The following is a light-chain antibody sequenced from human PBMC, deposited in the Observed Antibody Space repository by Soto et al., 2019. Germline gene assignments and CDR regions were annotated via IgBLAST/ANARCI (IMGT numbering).Light chain of an antibody. CDR3: QQLNSYPLT. Sequence: DIQLTQSPSFLSPSIGDRVTITCRASQGISSYLAWYQQKPGKAPKLLIYAASTLQSGVPSRFSGSGSGTEFTLPISSLQPEDFATYYCQQLNSYPLTFGGGTKVEIK. V-gene: IGKV1-9*01. CDR1: QGISSY. J-gene: IGKJ4*01. CDR2: AAS.